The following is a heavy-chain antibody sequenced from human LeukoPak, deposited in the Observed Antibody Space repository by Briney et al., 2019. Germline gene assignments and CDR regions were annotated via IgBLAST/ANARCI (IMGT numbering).Heavy chain of an antibody. J-gene: IGHJ6*03. V-gene: IGHV1-69*13. CDR3: AREAYSYGLGYYYYYMDV. CDR2: IIPIFGTA. CDR1: GGTFSSYA. D-gene: IGHD5-18*01. Sequence: SVKVSCKASGGTFSSYAISWVRQAPGQGLEWMGGIIPIFGTANYAQKFQGRVTITADESTSTAYMELSSLRSEDTAVYYCAREAYSYGLGYYYYYMDVWGKGTTVTVSS.